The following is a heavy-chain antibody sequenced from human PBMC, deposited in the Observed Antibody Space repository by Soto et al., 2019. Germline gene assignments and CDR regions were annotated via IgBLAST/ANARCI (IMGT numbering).Heavy chain of an antibody. V-gene: IGHV3-23*01. CDR3: AKGRGSGSYYDPSYYFDY. Sequence: GVSLRHSCAASGFTFSSYAMSWVRQAPGKGLEWVSAISGSGGSTYYADSVKGRFTISRDNSKNTLYLQMNSLRAEDTAVYYCAKGRGSGSYYDPSYYFDYWGQGTLVTVSS. CDR2: ISGSGGST. J-gene: IGHJ4*02. CDR1: GFTFSSYA. D-gene: IGHD3-10*01.